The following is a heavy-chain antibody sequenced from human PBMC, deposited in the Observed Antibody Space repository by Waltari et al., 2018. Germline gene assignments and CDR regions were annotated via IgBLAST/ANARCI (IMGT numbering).Heavy chain of an antibody. V-gene: IGHV1-69*06. CDR2: ISPVLGTA. Sequence: QVQLVQSGAEVKKPGSSVKVSCKASGGTFSTYAISWVRQARGQGLEWMGGISPVLGTATYAQKLQGRVTITADKSTSTAYMELSSLRSEDTAVYYCATPPGNSWGFDYWGQGTLVTVSS. CDR1: GGTFSTYA. J-gene: IGHJ4*02. CDR3: ATPPGNSWGFDY. D-gene: IGHD6-13*01.